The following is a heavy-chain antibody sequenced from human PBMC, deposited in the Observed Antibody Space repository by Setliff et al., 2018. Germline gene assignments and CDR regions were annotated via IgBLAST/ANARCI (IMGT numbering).Heavy chain of an antibody. V-gene: IGHV4-61*10. CDR2: IIHSGST. J-gene: IGHJ3*02. CDR1: GGSISSDVYY. CDR3: ARKGISALSGAFDM. D-gene: IGHD1-26*01. Sequence: SETLSLTCTVSGGSISSDVYYWSWIRQPAGKRLEWIGEIIHSGSTNYNPSLKSRVTMSVDTSKNQFSLKLSSVTAADTAVYYCARKGISALSGAFDMWGQGTMVTVSS.